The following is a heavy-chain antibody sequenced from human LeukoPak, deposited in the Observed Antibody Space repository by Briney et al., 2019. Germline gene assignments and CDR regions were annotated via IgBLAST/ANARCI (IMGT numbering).Heavy chain of an antibody. CDR1: GYSISSGYY. J-gene: IGHJ4*02. D-gene: IGHD2-2*01. CDR2: IYHSGST. Sequence: SETLSLTYTVSGYSISSGYYWGWIRQPPGQGLEWIGSIYHSGSTYYNPSLKSRVTISVDTSKNQFSLKLSSVTAADTAVYYCARLDLGYCSSTSCYHGDYWGQGTLVTVSS. CDR3: ARLDLGYCSSTSCYHGDY. V-gene: IGHV4-38-2*02.